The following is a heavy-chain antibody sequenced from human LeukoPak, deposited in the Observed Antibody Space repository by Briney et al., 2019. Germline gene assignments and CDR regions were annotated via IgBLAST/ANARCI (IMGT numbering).Heavy chain of an antibody. CDR3: ARGAEYDGSGSYYDGNWFDP. CDR1: GFTFSSYS. D-gene: IGHD3-10*01. J-gene: IGHJ5*02. CDR2: ISSTGITT. V-gene: IGHV3-48*04. Sequence: GGSLRLSCAASGFTFSSYSMNWVRQAPGKGLEWVSYISSTGITTYYADSVKGRFTISRDNAKNSLFLQMNSLRAEDTAAYYCARGAEYDGSGSYYDGNWFDPWGQGTLVTVSS.